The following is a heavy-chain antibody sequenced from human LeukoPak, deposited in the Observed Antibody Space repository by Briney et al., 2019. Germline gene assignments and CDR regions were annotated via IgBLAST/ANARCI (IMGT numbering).Heavy chain of an antibody. CDR3: AKEKDYYISTSYDY. CDR2: ISYEGKSE. V-gene: IGHV3-30*18. J-gene: IGHJ4*02. Sequence: PGGSLRLFCAASGFIFNNYGMHWVRQAPGKELERVAVISYEGKSEYYADSVKGRFTISRDNSRNTFYLQMNSLRAEDTALYYCAKEKDYYISTSYDYWGQGTLVTVSS. CDR1: GFIFNNYG. D-gene: IGHD3-9*01.